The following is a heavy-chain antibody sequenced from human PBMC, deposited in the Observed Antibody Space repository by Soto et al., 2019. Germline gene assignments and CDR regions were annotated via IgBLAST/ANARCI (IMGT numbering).Heavy chain of an antibody. D-gene: IGHD3-22*01. V-gene: IGHV4-4*02. CDR3: ARVGYYDGSGYNAFNI. CDR1: GDSISSTFW. Sequence: SETLSLTCAVSGDSISSTFWWTWVRQSPGKGLEWVGEVYHTGSTRYNPALKSRVTISVDTSKNQFSLKLSSVTGADTAVYYCARVGYYDGSGYNAFNIWGQGTMVTVSS. J-gene: IGHJ3*02. CDR2: VYHTGST.